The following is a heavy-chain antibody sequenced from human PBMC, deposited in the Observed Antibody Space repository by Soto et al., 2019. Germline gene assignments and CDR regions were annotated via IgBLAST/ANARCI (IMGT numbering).Heavy chain of an antibody. D-gene: IGHD2-8*02. CDR2: IDWDDDK. CDR1: GFSLSTSGMC. V-gene: IGHV2-70*11. J-gene: IGHJ4*02. CDR3: AWARSRGLLALYYFDY. Sequence: SGPTLVNPTQTLTLTCTFSGFSLSTSGMCVSWIRQPPGKALEWLARIDWDDDKYYSTSLKTRLTISKDTSKNQVVLTMTNMDPVDTASYYFAWARSRGLLALYYFDYWGQGTLVTVSS.